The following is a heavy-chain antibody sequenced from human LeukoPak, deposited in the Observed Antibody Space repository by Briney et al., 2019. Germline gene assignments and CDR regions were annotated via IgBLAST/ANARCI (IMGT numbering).Heavy chain of an antibody. CDR3: ARIVVVVAATILSHPIDY. J-gene: IGHJ4*02. V-gene: IGHV3-21*01. Sequence: PGGSLRLSCAASGFTFSSYSMNWVRQAPGKGLEWVSSISSSSSYIYYADSVKGRFTISRDNAKNSLYLQMNSLRAEDTAVYYCARIVVVVAATILSHPIDYWGQGTLVTVSS. D-gene: IGHD2-15*01. CDR2: ISSSSSYI. CDR1: GFTFSSYS.